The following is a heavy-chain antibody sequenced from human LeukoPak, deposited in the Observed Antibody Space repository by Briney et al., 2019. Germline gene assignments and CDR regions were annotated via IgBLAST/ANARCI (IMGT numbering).Heavy chain of an antibody. CDR1: GFSFTNSW. J-gene: IGHJ4*02. D-gene: IGHD2-15*01. Sequence: XGAXXXXXAASGFSFTNSWLSGVRQAPGKGVEWVALIKSKSTGGTTKYAAPVKGRFTISRDDSINTLYLQMNSLKTEDTAVYYCTIDAPNDIYPLDYWGQGTLVTVSS. CDR2: IKSKSTGGTT. V-gene: IGHV3-15*06. CDR3: TIDAPNDIYPLDY.